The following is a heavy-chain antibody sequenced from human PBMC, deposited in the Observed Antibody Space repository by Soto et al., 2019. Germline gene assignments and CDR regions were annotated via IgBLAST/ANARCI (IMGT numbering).Heavy chain of an antibody. CDR2: NSYGGST. CDR3: SRGILV. CDR1: GGSINSGGYW. D-gene: IGHD5-18*01. V-gene: IGHV4-31*01. J-gene: IGHJ4*02. Sequence: QVQLQESGPGLVEPSQTLALDCTVSGGSINSGGYWWSWIRQHPGKGLDWIGCNSYGGSTSYNRTLNSQVTISADTSKNQFPLKVTSVTASDTAVYYCSRGILVWGQGALITVSS.